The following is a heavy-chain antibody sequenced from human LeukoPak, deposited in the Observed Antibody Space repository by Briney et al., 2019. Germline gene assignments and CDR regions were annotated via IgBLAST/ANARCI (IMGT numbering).Heavy chain of an antibody. CDR3: VKDLYKGETSTRHYFDY. CDR1: GFTFSTYA. J-gene: IGHJ4*02. Sequence: PGGSLRLSCSGSGFTFSTYAIHWVRQAPGKGPEYVSLINAAGDKTYYADSVKGRLTISRDNSKNTVSLQMSSLRDEDTAMYYCVKDLYKGETSTRHYFDYWGQGTLDTLSS. V-gene: IGHV3-64D*06. CDR2: INAAGDKT. D-gene: IGHD3-16*01.